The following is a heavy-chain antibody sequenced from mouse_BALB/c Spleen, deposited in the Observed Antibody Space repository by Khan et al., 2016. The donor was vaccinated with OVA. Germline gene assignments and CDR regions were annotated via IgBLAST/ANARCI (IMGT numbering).Heavy chain of an antibody. CDR2: INPSTGYT. V-gene: IGHV1-7*01. CDR3: ARRGLRWDFDY. J-gene: IGHJ2*01. CDR1: GYTFINYW. D-gene: IGHD1-1*01. Sequence: QVQLQQSGADLAKPGASVKISCKASGYTFINYWILWVKQRPGQGLEWIGYINPSTGYTEYNQNFKDKATLTADKSSRTAYMQLSSLTSEDSEVYYCARRGLRWDFDYWGQGTTLTVSS.